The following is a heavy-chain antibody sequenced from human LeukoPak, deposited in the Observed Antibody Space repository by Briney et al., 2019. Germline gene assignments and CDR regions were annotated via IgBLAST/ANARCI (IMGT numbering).Heavy chain of an antibody. D-gene: IGHD3-22*01. CDR3: ARSSEGRYYYDSSGFSYYYYYMDV. CDR1: GGSISTYF. CDR2: IYYNGDT. J-gene: IGHJ6*03. Sequence: SETLSLTCTVSGGSISTYFWTWIRQPPGKGLEWIGYIYYNGDTNYDPSLKSRVTISLDTPKNQFSLKLSSVTAADTAVYYCARSSEGRYYYDSSGFSYYYYYMDVWGKGTTVTISS. V-gene: IGHV4-59*01.